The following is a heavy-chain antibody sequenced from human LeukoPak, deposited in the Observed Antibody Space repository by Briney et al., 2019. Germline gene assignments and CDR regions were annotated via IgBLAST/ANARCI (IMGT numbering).Heavy chain of an antibody. Sequence: SSETLSLTCAVSGGSISSSNWWSWVRQPPGKGLEWIGEIYRSGSTNYNPSLKSRVTISVDKSKNQFSLKLSSVTAADTAVYYCAGSGSYYKSLDYWGQGTLVTVSS. J-gene: IGHJ4*02. CDR3: AGSGSYYKSLDY. CDR1: GGSISSSNW. D-gene: IGHD3-10*01. V-gene: IGHV4-4*02. CDR2: IYRSGST.